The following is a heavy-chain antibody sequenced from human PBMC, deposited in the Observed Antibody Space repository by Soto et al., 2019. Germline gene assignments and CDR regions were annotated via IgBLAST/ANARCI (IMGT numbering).Heavy chain of an antibody. D-gene: IGHD5-18*01. J-gene: IGHJ4*02. V-gene: IGHV3-30*18. CDR2: ISYDGSNK. CDR3: AKDQSRGYSYGFLSGY. CDR1: GFTFSSYG. Sequence: PGGSLRLSCAASGFTFSSYGMHWVRQAPGKGLEWVAVISYDGSNKYYADSVKGRFTISRDNSKNTLYLQMNSLRAEDTAVYYCAKDQSRGYSYGFLSGYWGQGTLVTVSS.